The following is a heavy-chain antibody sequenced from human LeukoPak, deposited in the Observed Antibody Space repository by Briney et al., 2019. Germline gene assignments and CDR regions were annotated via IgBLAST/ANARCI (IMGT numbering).Heavy chain of an antibody. J-gene: IGHJ4*02. CDR2: INHSGST. V-gene: IGHV4-34*01. D-gene: IGHD6-19*01. CDR1: GGSFSGYY. Sequence: KPSETLSLTRAVYGGSFSGYYWSWIRQPPGKGLEWIGEINHSGSTNYNPSLKSRVTISVDTSKNQFSVKLSSVTAADTAVYYCARDTPSRYSSGWYALRYFDYWGQGTLVTVSS. CDR3: ARDTPSRYSSGWYALRYFDY.